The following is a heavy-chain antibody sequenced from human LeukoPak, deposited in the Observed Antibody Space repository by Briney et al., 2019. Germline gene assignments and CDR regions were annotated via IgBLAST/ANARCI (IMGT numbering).Heavy chain of an antibody. D-gene: IGHD1-26*01. Sequence: SETLSLTCAVYGGSFSGYYWSWIRQPPGKGLEWIGNIYYSGSTYYNASLQSRVTISIDTSKNQFSLRLNSVTAADTAMYFCVKSGGYGLIDYWGQGTLVTVSS. J-gene: IGHJ4*02. CDR2: IYYSGST. CDR1: GGSFSGYY. CDR3: VKSGGYGLIDY. V-gene: IGHV4-34*01.